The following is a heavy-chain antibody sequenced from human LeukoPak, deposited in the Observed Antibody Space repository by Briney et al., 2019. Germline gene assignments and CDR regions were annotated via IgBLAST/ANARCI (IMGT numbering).Heavy chain of an antibody. CDR1: GYTFTSYG. CDR3: AREAAVWAFDI. V-gene: IGHV1-18*01. D-gene: IGHD6-13*01. Sequence: ASVKVSCKASGYTFTSYGISWVRQAPGQGLEWMGWISAYNGNTNYAQKFQGRVTITADKSTSTAYMELSSLRSEDTAVYYCAREAAVWAFDIWGQGTMVTVSS. CDR2: ISAYNGNT. J-gene: IGHJ3*02.